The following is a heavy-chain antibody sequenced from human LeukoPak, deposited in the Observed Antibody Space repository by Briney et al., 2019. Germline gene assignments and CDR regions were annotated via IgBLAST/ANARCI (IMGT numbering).Heavy chain of an antibody. D-gene: IGHD3-16*01. CDR1: GYSISSGYF. CDR2: THYSGAT. Sequence: KPSETLSLTCSVSGYSISSGYFWGWIRQPPGKGPEWIATTHYSGATYYNPSLKSRVTLSVDTSKNQVSLKMTSVTAADTAVYYCTREVWGSTFPDYWGQGTLVTVSS. V-gene: IGHV4-38-2*02. J-gene: IGHJ4*02. CDR3: TREVWGSTFPDY.